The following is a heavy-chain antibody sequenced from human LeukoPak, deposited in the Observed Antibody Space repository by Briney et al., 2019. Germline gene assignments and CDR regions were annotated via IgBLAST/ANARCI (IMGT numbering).Heavy chain of an antibody. V-gene: IGHV3-74*01. CDR2: INTDGSST. Sequence: GGSLRLSCAASGFTFSNYWMHWVRQAPGKGLVWVSRINTDGSSTDYADSVKGRFTISRDNAKNTLYLQMNSLRAEDTAVYYCARVEGTVADYWGQGTLVTVSS. D-gene: IGHD4-23*01. CDR1: GFTFSNYW. CDR3: ARVEGTVADY. J-gene: IGHJ4*02.